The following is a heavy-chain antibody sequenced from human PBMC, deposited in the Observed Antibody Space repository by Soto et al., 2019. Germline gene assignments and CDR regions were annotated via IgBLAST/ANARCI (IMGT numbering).Heavy chain of an antibody. V-gene: IGHV5-51*01. D-gene: IGHD2-15*01. Sequence: GESLKISCKGSGYSFTSYWIGWVRQMPGKGLEWMGIIYPGDSDTRYSPSFQGQVTISADKSISTAYLQWSSLKASDTAMYYCARNDALDHYCSGGSCYSSGYDYWGQGTLVTVSS. CDR1: GYSFTSYW. J-gene: IGHJ4*02. CDR2: IYPGDSDT. CDR3: ARNDALDHYCSGGSCYSSGYDY.